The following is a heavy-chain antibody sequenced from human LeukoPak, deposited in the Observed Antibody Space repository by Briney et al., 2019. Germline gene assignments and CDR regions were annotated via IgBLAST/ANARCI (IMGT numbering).Heavy chain of an antibody. J-gene: IGHJ4*02. Sequence: GSSVKVSCKASGGTFSSYAISWVRQAPGQGLEWMGRIIPIFGTANYAQKFQGRVTITTDESTSTAYMELSSLRSEDTAVYYCARDPFPGQWLVLGYFDYWGQGTLIPVSS. V-gene: IGHV1-69*05. D-gene: IGHD6-19*01. CDR1: GGTFSSYA. CDR2: IIPIFGTA. CDR3: ARDPFPGQWLVLGYFDY.